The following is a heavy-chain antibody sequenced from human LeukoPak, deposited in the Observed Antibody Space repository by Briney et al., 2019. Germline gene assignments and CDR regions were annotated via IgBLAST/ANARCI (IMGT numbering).Heavy chain of an antibody. CDR3: ARDSDSSSSSWFDP. Sequence: GGSLRLSCAASGFTFSIYNMNWVRQAPGKGLEWVSSIGSSGNYIYYADSVEGRFTISRDNAKNSLYLQINSLRAEDTAVYYCARDSDSSSSSWFDPWGQGTLVTVSS. D-gene: IGHD6-6*01. CDR2: IGSSGNYI. V-gene: IGHV3-21*01. J-gene: IGHJ5*02. CDR1: GFTFSIYN.